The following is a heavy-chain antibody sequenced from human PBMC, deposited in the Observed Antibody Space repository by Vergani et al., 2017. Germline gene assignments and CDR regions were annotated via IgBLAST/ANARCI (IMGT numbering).Heavy chain of an antibody. D-gene: IGHD3-9*01. V-gene: IGHV1-69*02. J-gene: IGHJ5*02. Sequence: QVQLVQSGAEVKKPGSSVKVSCKASGGTFSSYTISWVRQAPGQGLEWMRRIIPILGIANYAQKFQGRVTITADKSTSTAYMELSSLRSEDTAVYYCASFMIFDWFDPWGQGTLVTVSS. CDR1: GGTFSSYT. CDR2: IIPILGIA. CDR3: ASFMIFDWFDP.